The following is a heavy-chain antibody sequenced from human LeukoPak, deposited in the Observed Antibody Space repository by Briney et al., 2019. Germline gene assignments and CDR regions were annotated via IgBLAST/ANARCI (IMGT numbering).Heavy chain of an antibody. Sequence: SQTLSLTCTVSGGSISSGGYYLSWIRQHPGKGLEWIGYIYYSGSTYYNPSLKSRVTISVDTSKNQFSLKLSSVTAADTAVYYCATQRAYSSSSIWFDPWGQGTLVTVSS. CDR1: GGSISSGGYY. V-gene: IGHV4-31*03. D-gene: IGHD6-6*01. J-gene: IGHJ5*02. CDR2: IYYSGST. CDR3: ATQRAYSSSSIWFDP.